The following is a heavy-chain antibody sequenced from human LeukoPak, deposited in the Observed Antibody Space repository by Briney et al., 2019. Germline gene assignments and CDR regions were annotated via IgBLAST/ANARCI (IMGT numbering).Heavy chain of an antibody. CDR3: ARAVGRAARPGNY. Sequence: SETLSLTCTVSGGSISSYYWSWIRQPPGKGLEWIGYIYNSGSTNYNPSLKSRVTISVDTSKNQFSLKLSSVTAADTAVYYCARAVGRAARPGNYWGQGTLVTVSS. D-gene: IGHD6-6*01. V-gene: IGHV4-59*01. CDR1: GGSISSYY. CDR2: IYNSGST. J-gene: IGHJ4*02.